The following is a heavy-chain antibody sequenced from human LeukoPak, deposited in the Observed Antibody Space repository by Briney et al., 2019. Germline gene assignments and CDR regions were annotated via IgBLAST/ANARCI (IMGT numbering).Heavy chain of an antibody. Sequence: SQTLSLTCTVSGGSISSGGYYWSWIRQHPGKGLEWIGYIYYSGSTYYNPSLKSRVTISVDTSKNQFSLKLSSVTAADTAVYYCARGAFDGDYSYNWFDPWGQGTLVTVSS. CDR3: ARGAFDGDYSYNWFDP. J-gene: IGHJ5*02. D-gene: IGHD4-17*01. CDR2: IYYSGST. CDR1: GGSISSGGYY. V-gene: IGHV4-31*03.